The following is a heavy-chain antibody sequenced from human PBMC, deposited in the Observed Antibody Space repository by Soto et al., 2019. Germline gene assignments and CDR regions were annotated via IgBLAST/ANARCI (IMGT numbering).Heavy chain of an antibody. CDR1: GFTFSNSS. V-gene: IGHV3-30-3*01. CDR3: ARDQGTGSSSSFDY. Sequence: QLQLVESGGGVVQPGRSLRLSCAASGFTFSNSSMHWVRQAPGKGLEWVAVISYDGSNQYYANSVKGRFIFSRDNSKNTLYLQMYSLRAEDTAVYYCARDQGTGSSSSFDYWGQGTLVTVSS. J-gene: IGHJ4*02. D-gene: IGHD6-13*01. CDR2: ISYDGSNQ.